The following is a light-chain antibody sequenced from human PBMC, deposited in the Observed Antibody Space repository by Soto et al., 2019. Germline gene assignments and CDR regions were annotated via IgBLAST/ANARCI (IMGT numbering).Light chain of an antibody. CDR1: SSDVDDYNY. CDR2: EVN. J-gene: IGLJ2*01. V-gene: IGLV2-8*01. Sequence: QSALTQPPSASGSPGQSVTISCTGTSSDVDDYNYVSWYQQHPGKAPKLMIYEVNVRPSGVPDRFSGSKSGNTASLTVSGHEAEDEADYYCSSSAGSNNLGVFGGGTKLTVL. CDR3: SSSAGSNNLGV.